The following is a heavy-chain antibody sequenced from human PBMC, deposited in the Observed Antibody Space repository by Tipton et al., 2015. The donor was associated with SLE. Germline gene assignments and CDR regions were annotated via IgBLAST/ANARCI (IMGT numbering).Heavy chain of an antibody. J-gene: IGHJ3*02. Sequence: TLSLTCSVSGGSISGHYLSWIRQPPGKGLEWIGYIHYSGTTPDNPSLKSRVTMSVDMSKNQFSLRLTSVTAADTAVYYCARTLGAIAHTVYDAFDIWGQGKMVTVSS. CDR3: ARTLGAIAHTVYDAFDI. CDR2: IHYSGTT. V-gene: IGHV4-59*11. CDR1: GGSISGHY. D-gene: IGHD1-26*01.